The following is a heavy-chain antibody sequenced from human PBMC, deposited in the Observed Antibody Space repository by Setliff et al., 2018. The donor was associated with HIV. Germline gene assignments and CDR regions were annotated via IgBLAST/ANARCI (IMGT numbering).Heavy chain of an antibody. CDR1: GYSFTNYA. V-gene: IGHV1-2*02. J-gene: IGHJ5*02. CDR2: IHPKTGGT. CDR3: ARAPYHYDGRGNDFNWFDP. Sequence: ASVKVSCKASGYSFTNYAISWVRQAPGQGLEWMGWIHPKTGGTDYAQKFQGRVTMTRDTSISAAYMDLSRLTSDDTAVFYCARAPYHYDGRGNDFNWFDPWGQGTLVTVSS. D-gene: IGHD3-22*01.